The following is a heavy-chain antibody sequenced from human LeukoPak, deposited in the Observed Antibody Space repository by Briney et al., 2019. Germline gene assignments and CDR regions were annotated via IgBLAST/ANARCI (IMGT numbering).Heavy chain of an antibody. CDR3: ARQGIYGAGYNYPY. Sequence: GESLKISCKGSGFSFTSYWIGWVRQMPGKGLEWMGIIYPGDSHTRYNPSFQGQVTISADKSISTAYLQWGSLKASDTAIYYCARQGIYGAGYNYPYWGQGTLVTVSS. D-gene: IGHD5-24*01. CDR1: GFSFTSYW. J-gene: IGHJ4*02. V-gene: IGHV5-51*01. CDR2: IYPGDSHT.